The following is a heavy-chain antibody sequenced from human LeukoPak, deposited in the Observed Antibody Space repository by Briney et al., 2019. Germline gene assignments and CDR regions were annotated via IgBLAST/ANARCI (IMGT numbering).Heavy chain of an antibody. J-gene: IGHJ6*03. D-gene: IGHD3-16*01. CDR1: GGSISNYF. Sequence: SETLSLTCSVSGGSISNYFWSWIRQPPGKGLECIGFIYYSETTNYNPSFKSRVTISVDTSKNQFSLKLSSVTAADTAVYYCTGGSIAYYYMDVWGKGTTVTISS. CDR3: TGGSIAYYYMDV. V-gene: IGHV4-59*01. CDR2: IYYSETT.